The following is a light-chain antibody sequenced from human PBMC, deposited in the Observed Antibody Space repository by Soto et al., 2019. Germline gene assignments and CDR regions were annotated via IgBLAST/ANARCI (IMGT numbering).Light chain of an antibody. CDR2: EVN. Sequence: QSPLTQPPSASGSPGQSVAISCTGTSSDVGGYNYVSWYQQHPGKAPKLMIYEVNKRPSGVPDSFSGSKSGNTASLTVSGLQAEDEADYYCSSYAGSSNVFGTGTKLTVL. J-gene: IGLJ1*01. CDR3: SSYAGSSNV. CDR1: SSDVGGYNY. V-gene: IGLV2-8*01.